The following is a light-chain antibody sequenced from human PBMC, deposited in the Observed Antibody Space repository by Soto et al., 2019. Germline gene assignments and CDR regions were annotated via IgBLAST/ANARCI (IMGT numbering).Light chain of an antibody. CDR3: SSYAGSKGV. CDR2: EVS. CDR1: SSYVGGYNY. Sequence: QSALTQPPSASGSPGQSVTISCTGTSSYVGGYNYVSWYQQHPGNAPKLMIYEVSKRPSGVPDRFSGSKSGNTASLTVSGLQAEDEADYYCSSYAGSKGVFGTGTKVTVL. V-gene: IGLV2-8*01. J-gene: IGLJ1*01.